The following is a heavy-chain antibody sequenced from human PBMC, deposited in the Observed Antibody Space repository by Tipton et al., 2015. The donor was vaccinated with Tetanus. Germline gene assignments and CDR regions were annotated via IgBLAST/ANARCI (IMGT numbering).Heavy chain of an antibody. J-gene: IGHJ4*02. D-gene: IGHD2-8*01. CDR1: GYIFNNYW. Sequence: QLVQSGGEVKKPGESLKISCKGSGYIFNNYWIGWVRQKPGKGLEWMGIIYPGDSDTRYSPYFQGQVTSSVDKSINTAYLQWSSLKASDTSMFYCAGAHCSDGVCNFDFWGQGARVTVAS. CDR2: IYPGDSDT. CDR3: AGAHCSDGVCNFDF. V-gene: IGHV5-51*01.